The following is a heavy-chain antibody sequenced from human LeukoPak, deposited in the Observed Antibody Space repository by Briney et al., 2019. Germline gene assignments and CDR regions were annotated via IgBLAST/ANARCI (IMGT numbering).Heavy chain of an antibody. Sequence: GGSLRLSCEASGFTFSTSWMSWVRQAPGKGLQWVANVAQDESQKYYVDSVKGRFIISRDNAKNSLYLQMDSLRDEDTAVYYCGKDMEVWGQGTTVTVSS. CDR3: GKDMEV. J-gene: IGHJ6*02. V-gene: IGHV3-7*04. CDR2: VAQDESQK. CDR1: GFTFSTSW.